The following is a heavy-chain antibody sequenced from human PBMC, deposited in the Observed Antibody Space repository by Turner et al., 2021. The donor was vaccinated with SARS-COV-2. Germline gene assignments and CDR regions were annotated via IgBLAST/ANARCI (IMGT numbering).Heavy chain of an antibody. CDR2: INPVLDMS. CDR1: GGNFKNYG. Sequence: QVQLVQSGAEVMKPGSSVKVSCTASGGNFKNYGFNWVRQAPGQGLEWMGRINPVLDMSEYEQKFQGRVTIIADKSTYYCAIEVIMRGNGYGDQTYYFDYWGQGTLVIVSS. J-gene: IGHJ4*02. D-gene: IGHD2-21*01. CDR3: FDY. V-gene: IGHV1-69*02.